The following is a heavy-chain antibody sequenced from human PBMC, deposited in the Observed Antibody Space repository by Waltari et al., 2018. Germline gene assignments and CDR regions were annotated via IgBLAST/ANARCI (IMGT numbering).Heavy chain of an antibody. V-gene: IGHV3-30*04. J-gene: IGHJ6*01. Sequence: QVQLVETGGGVVQPGRSLRLSCAASEFTFSSYAMHWVRQAPGKGLEWVAVSSYNERNIYYVDSVKGRFTISRDNSKKMLYLQMNSLRAEDTAVYYCARDYCDRTYCHGMDVLVKVRTATVS. D-gene: IGHD3-22*01. CDR2: SSYNERNI. CDR1: EFTFSSYA. CDR3: ARDYCDRTYCHGMDV.